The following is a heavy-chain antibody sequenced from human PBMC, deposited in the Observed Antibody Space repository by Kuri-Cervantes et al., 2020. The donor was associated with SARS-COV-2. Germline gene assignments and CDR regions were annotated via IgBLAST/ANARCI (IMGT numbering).Heavy chain of an antibody. CDR1: GFTFRSSA. CDR3: AADPKIGPFYYYYGMDV. J-gene: IGHJ6*02. CDR2: IVVGSGEK. V-gene: IGHV1-58*01. D-gene: IGHD3-22*01. Sequence: SVQVSCKASGFTFRSSAVQWVRQARGQHLEWIGRIVVGSGEKNYAQEFHERVTITTDVSTSTAYMELSSLRSEDTAVYYCAADPKIGPFYYYYGMDVWGQGTTVTVSS.